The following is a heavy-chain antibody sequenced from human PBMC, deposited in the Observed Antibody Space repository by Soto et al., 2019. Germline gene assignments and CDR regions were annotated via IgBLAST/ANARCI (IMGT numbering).Heavy chain of an antibody. D-gene: IGHD1-1*01. CDR1: GFSISRSA. CDR3: ARDLQAGTDNGNWFAS. J-gene: IGHJ5*01. V-gene: IGHV3-30*04. CDR2: IAYDGSNR. Sequence: QVQLVESGGGVVHPGRSLRLSCAASGFSISRSAMHWVRQAPGKGLEWVAVIAYDGSNRWYADSAKGRFTISRDNSKNTVYLQMSSLRGEDTAVYYCARDLQAGTDNGNWFASWGQGTLVTVSS.